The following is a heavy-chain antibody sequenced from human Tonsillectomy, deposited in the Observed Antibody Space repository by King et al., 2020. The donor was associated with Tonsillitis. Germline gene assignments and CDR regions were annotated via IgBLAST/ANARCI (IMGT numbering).Heavy chain of an antibody. D-gene: IGHD6-19*01. Sequence: VQLVESGGGLVQPGGSLRLSCAASGFTFSSFIMNWVRQAPGKGLEWVSYIGSSSSAIYFPDSVKGRFTNSRDNANNSLYLQMNSLRADDTAVYYCARSAVAGRGAFDIWSQGTMVTVSS. CDR1: GFTFSSFI. V-gene: IGHV3-48*01. J-gene: IGHJ3*02. CDR3: ARSAVAGRGAFDI. CDR2: IGSSSSAI.